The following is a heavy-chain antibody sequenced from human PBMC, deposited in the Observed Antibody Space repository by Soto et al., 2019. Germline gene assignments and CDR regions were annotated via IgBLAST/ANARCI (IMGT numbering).Heavy chain of an antibody. J-gene: IGHJ6*02. CDR2: IIPIFGTA. CDR1: GGTFSSYA. CDR3: AREELANYYYYGMDV. Sequence: AASVKVSCKASGGTFSSYAISWVRQAPGQGLEWMGGIIPIFGTANYAQKFQGRVTITADESTSTAYMELSSLRSEDTAVYYCAREELANYYYYGMDVWGQGTTVTVSS. D-gene: IGHD3-3*02. V-gene: IGHV1-69*13.